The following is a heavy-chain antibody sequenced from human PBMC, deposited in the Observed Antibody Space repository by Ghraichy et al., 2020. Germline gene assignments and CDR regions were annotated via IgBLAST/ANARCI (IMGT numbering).Heavy chain of an antibody. D-gene: IGHD5-24*01. CDR2: INHSGST. CDR1: GGSFSGYY. V-gene: IGHV4-34*01. CDR3: AGKRWLQLS. Sequence: SETLSLTCAVYGGSFSGYYWSWFRQPPGKGLEWIGEINHSGSTNYNPSLKGRVTISVDTSKNQFSLKLSPVTAADTAVYYCAGKRWLQLSWGQGTLVTVSS. J-gene: IGHJ4*02.